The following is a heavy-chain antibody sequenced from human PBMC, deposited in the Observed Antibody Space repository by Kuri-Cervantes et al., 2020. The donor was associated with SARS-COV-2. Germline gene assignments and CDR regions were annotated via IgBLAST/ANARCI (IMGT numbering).Heavy chain of an antibody. CDR1: GFTFSSYD. D-gene: IGHD6-19*01. J-gene: IGHJ3*02. CDR2: IGTAGDT. V-gene: IGHV3-13*03. Sequence: GESLKISCAACGFTFSSYDMHWVRQATGKGLEWVSAIGTAGDTYYPGSVKGQFTISRENAKNSLYLQMNSLRAGDTAVYYCAKDWLPDDAFDIWGQGTMVTVSS. CDR3: AKDWLPDDAFDI.